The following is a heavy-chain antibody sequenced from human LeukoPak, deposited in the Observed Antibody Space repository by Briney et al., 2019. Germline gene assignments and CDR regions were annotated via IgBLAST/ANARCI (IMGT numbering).Heavy chain of an antibody. D-gene: IGHD6-13*01. CDR2: INHSGST. Sequence: SETLSLTCAVYGGSFSGYYWSWIRQPPGKGLEWIGEINHSGSTNYNPSLKSRVTISVDRSKNQFSLKLSSVTAADTAVYYCARAPGGWGYSSSWLYFDYWGQGTLVTVSS. CDR1: GGSFSGYY. J-gene: IGHJ4*02. CDR3: ARAPGGWGYSSSWLYFDY. V-gene: IGHV4-34*01.